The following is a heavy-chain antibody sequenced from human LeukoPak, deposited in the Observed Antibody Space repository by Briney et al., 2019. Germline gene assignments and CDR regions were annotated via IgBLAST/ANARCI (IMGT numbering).Heavy chain of an antibody. CDR2: IYYSGST. V-gene: IGHV4-39*02. J-gene: IGHJ4*02. Sequence: PSETLSLTCTVSGGSISSSSYYWGWIRQPPGKGLEWIGSIYYSGSTYYNPSLKSRVTISVDTSKNQFSLKLSSVTAADTAVYYCAREGDTYYYVAYWGQGTLVTVSS. CDR3: AREGDTYYYVAY. CDR1: GGSISSSSYY. D-gene: IGHD2-21*02.